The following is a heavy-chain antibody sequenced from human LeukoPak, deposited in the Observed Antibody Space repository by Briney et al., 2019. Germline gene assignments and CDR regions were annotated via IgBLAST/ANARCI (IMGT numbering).Heavy chain of an antibody. CDR1: GFTLSTYG. Sequence: AGSLRLSSAASGFTLSTYGMHWVRQAPCKGLEWVAFIRYDGSNKYYADSVKGRFTISRDNSKNTLYLQMNSLRAEDTAVYYCANGGYCSSTSCYPFPLPPDYWGQGTLVTVSS. V-gene: IGHV3-30*02. J-gene: IGHJ4*02. D-gene: IGHD2-2*01. CDR3: ANGGYCSSTSCYPFPLPPDY. CDR2: IRYDGSNK.